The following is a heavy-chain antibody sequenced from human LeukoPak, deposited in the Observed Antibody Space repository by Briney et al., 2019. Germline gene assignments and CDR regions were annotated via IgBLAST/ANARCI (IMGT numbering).Heavy chain of an antibody. D-gene: IGHD3-22*01. Sequence: GASVKVSCKTAGYTFSSHGISWVRQAPGKGLEWMGWISANSGDTKFAQKFQGRVTMTTDTSTSTAYMELRSLRSDDTAVYYCARYYYDSSVLNWFDPWGQGTLVTVSS. CDR1: GYTFSSHG. J-gene: IGHJ5*02. CDR2: ISANSGDT. V-gene: IGHV1-18*01. CDR3: ARYYYDSSVLNWFDP.